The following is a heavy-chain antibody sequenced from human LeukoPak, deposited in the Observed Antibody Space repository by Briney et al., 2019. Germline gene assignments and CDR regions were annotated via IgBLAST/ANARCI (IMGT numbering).Heavy chain of an antibody. Sequence: GGSLRLSCAASGFTFATYAMTWVRQAPGKGLEWVSVISGSSGTTYYGDSVKGRFTISRDNSKNTPYLQMNSLRVEDTAVYYCAKDYAVGGSGSYSWFDSWGQGALVTVSS. V-gene: IGHV3-23*01. CDR1: GFTFATYA. CDR2: ISGSSGTT. J-gene: IGHJ5*01. CDR3: AKDYAVGGSGSYSWFDS. D-gene: IGHD3-10*01.